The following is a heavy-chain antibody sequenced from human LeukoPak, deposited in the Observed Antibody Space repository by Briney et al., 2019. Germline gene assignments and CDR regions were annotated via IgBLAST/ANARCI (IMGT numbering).Heavy chain of an antibody. CDR1: GFSITFY. D-gene: IGHD6-25*01. CDR3: ARHSGYAMDV. CDR2: IQDSGIA. J-gene: IGHJ6*02. Sequence: PSETLSLTCSVSGFSITFYWSWFRQPPGKGLEWIGQIQDSGIASYSPSLKSRVTISLDTSKNQFSLHLSSVTAADTAVYYCARHSGYAMDVWGQGITVTVS. V-gene: IGHV4-59*08.